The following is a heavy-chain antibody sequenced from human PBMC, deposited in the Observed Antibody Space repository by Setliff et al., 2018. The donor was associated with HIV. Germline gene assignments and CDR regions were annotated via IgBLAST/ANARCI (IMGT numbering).Heavy chain of an antibody. Sequence: PSETLSLTCTVSGGSISSYYWSWIRQPPGKGLEWIGYIYTSGSTNYNPSLKSRVTISVDTSKNQFSLKLSSVTAADTAVYYCARADCSGGSCFSNFDYWGQGTLVTVSS. CDR1: GGSISSYY. CDR2: IYTSGST. J-gene: IGHJ4*02. V-gene: IGHV4-4*08. CDR3: ARADCSGGSCFSNFDY. D-gene: IGHD2-15*01.